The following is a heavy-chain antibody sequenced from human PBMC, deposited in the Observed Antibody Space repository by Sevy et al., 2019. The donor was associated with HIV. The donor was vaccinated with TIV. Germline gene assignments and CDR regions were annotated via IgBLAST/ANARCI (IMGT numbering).Heavy chain of an antibody. CDR1: GGSISSSSYF. J-gene: IGHJ4*02. Sequence: SETLSLTCTVSGGSISSSSYFWGWIRQPPGKGLEWIGSIYYSGSTYYNPSLKSRVTISVDTSKNQFSLKLSSVTAADTAVYYCARLQEGSYSNYWGQGTLVTVSS. CDR3: ARLQEGSYSNY. D-gene: IGHD1-26*01. CDR2: IYYSGST. V-gene: IGHV4-39*01.